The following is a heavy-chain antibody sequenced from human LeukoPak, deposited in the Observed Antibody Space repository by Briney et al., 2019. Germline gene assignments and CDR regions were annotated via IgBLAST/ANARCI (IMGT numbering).Heavy chain of an antibody. CDR2: ISSSSSYI. CDR3: TRYSIGWTNDY. D-gene: IGHD6-19*01. CDR1: GFTFSTYA. J-gene: IGHJ4*02. V-gene: IGHV3-21*04. Sequence: GGSLRLSCAASGFTFSTYAMSWVRQAPGKGLEWVSSISSSSSYIYYADSVKGRFTISRDNAKNSLYLQMNSLKTEDTAIYYCTRYSIGWTNDYWGQGTLVTVSS.